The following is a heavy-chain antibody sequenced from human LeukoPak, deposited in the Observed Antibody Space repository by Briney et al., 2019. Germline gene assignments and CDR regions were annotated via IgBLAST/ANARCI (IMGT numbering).Heavy chain of an antibody. V-gene: IGHV1-18*01. Sequence: ASVKVSCKGSGYTFTSYGISWVRQAPGQGLEWMGWISAYNGDTNYARKLQGRVTMTTDTSTSTAYMELRSLRSDDTAVYYCARDTLIRRGAGGNWFDPWGQGTLVTVSS. CDR3: ARDTLIRRGAGGNWFDP. CDR1: GYTFTSYG. CDR2: ISAYNGDT. J-gene: IGHJ5*02. D-gene: IGHD3-10*01.